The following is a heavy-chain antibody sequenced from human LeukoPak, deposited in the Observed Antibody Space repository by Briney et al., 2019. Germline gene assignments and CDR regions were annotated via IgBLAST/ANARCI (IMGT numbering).Heavy chain of an antibody. Sequence: SETLSLTCTVSGGSISTSSYYWSWIRQPPGKGLGWIGYIYYSGSTNYNPSLKSRVTISVDTSKNQFSLKLSSVTAADTAVYYCARGSARYCSGGSCYSGLWYYFDYWGQGTLVTVSS. CDR1: GGSISTSSYY. CDR2: IYYSGST. J-gene: IGHJ4*02. CDR3: ARGSARYCSGGSCYSGLWYYFDY. V-gene: IGHV4-61*01. D-gene: IGHD2-15*01.